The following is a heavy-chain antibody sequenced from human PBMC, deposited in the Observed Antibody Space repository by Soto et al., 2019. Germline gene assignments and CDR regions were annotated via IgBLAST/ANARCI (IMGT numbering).Heavy chain of an antibody. D-gene: IGHD2-2*01. J-gene: IGHJ4*02. CDR3: ARTLPSRYYFDY. CDR1: GGSISSGGYS. Sequence: QLQLQESGSGLVKPSQTLSLTCAVSGGSISSGGYSWSWFRQPPGKGLEWIGYIYHSGSTYYNPSLKIRVTISIDRSKNQCSLKLSSMTTADTAVYYCARTLPSRYYFDYWGQGTLVTVSS. V-gene: IGHV4-30-2*01. CDR2: IYHSGST.